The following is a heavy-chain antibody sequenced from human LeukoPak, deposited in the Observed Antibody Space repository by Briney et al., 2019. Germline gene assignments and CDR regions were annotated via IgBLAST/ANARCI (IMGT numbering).Heavy chain of an antibody. J-gene: IGHJ4*02. D-gene: IGHD5-12*01. CDR1: GLTFSSYA. CDR2: ISTSGGST. V-gene: IGHV3-23*01. Sequence: GGSLRLSCAASGLTFSSYAMTWVRQAPGKGLEWVSAISTSGGSTYYADSVKGRFTISRDNSKNTLYLQMNSLGAEDTALYYCAKGSGSGYYRGLDYWGQGTLVTVSS. CDR3: AKGSGSGYYRGLDY.